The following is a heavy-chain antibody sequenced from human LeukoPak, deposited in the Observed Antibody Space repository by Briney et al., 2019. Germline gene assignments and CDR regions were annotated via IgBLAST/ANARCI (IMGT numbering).Heavy chain of an antibody. Sequence: GGSLRLSCAASGFTFDDYGMAWVRQAPGKGLEWVSGINWNGGSTGYTDSVKGRFTISRDNAKNALYLHMNRLRVEDTAFYYCARDVLGTVGAATDYWGQGTLVTVSS. V-gene: IGHV3-20*04. J-gene: IGHJ4*02. CDR1: GFTFDDYG. CDR2: INWNGGST. CDR3: ARDVLGTVGAATDY. D-gene: IGHD1-26*01.